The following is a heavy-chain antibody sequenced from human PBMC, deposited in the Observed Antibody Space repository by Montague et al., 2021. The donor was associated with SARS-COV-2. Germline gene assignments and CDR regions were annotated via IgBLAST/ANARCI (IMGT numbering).Heavy chain of an antibody. D-gene: IGHD4-17*01. J-gene: IGHJ4*02. CDR1: GSSVRSYY. CDR3: ARENTVTTFGGPYYIDS. Sequence: SETLSLTCTVSGSSVRSYYWSWIRQPPGKGLEWIGYIYDSGSTNYNPSLKSRVTISVDTSKNQSSLKLSSVTAADTAVYYCARENTVTTFGGPYYIDSWGQGTLVTVSA. V-gene: IGHV4-59*02. CDR2: IYDSGST.